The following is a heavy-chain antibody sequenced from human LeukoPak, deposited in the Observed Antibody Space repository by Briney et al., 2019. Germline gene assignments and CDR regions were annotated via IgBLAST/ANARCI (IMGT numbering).Heavy chain of an antibody. J-gene: IGHJ6*03. Sequence: PSETLSLTCAVYGGSFSGYYWSWIRQPPGKGLEWIGEINHSGSTNNNPSLKSRVTISVDTSKNQFSLKLSSVTAADTAVYYCARGGRNGYSYGYYYYYMDVWGKGTTVTVSS. V-gene: IGHV4-34*01. CDR2: INHSGST. D-gene: IGHD5-18*01. CDR1: GGSFSGYY. CDR3: ARGGRNGYSYGYYYYYMDV.